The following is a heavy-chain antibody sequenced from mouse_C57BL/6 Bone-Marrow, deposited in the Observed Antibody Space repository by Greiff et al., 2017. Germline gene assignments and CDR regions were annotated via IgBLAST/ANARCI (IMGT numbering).Heavy chain of an antibody. CDR3: ARDGYEYGNYPFFAY. CDR2: IDPNSGGT. J-gene: IGHJ3*01. D-gene: IGHD2-10*02. V-gene: IGHV1-72*01. Sequence: QVHVKQPGAELVKPGASVKLSCKASGYTFTSYWMHWVKQRPGRGLEWIGRIDPNSGGTKYNEKFKSKATLTVDKPSSTAYMQLSSLTSEDSAVYYCARDGYEYGNYPFFAYWGQGTLVTVSA. CDR1: GYTFTSYW.